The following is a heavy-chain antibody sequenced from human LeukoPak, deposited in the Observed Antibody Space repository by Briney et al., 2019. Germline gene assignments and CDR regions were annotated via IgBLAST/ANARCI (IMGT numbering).Heavy chain of an antibody. CDR1: GFTFSSYA. Sequence: GGSLRLSCAASGFTFSSYAMTWVGQAPGKGLEWVSGISGSGGSTYYADSVKGRFSISRDSSKNTLYLQMNSLRAEDTAVYYCAKGYGDYVFYYMDVWGKGTTVTVSS. D-gene: IGHD4-17*01. J-gene: IGHJ6*03. CDR3: AKGYGDYVFYYMDV. CDR2: ISGSGGST. V-gene: IGHV3-23*01.